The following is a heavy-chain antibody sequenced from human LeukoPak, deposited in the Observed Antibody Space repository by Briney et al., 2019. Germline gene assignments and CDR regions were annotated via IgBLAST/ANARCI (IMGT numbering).Heavy chain of an antibody. J-gene: IGHJ4*02. CDR1: GSTVSSNY. CDR3: ARGPYDIVEVPAAIAFDY. CDR2: IYSGGRI. D-gene: IGHD2-2*01. Sequence: GGSLRLSCAASGSTVSSNYMSWVRQAPGKGLEWVSVIYSGGRIYYADPVKGRFTISRDNSKNTLYLQMNSLRAEDTAVYYCARGPYDIVEVPAAIAFDYWGQGTLVTVSS. V-gene: IGHV3-66*02.